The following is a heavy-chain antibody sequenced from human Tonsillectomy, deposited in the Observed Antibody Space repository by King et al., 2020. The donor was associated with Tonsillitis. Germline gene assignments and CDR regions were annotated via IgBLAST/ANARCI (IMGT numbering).Heavy chain of an antibody. CDR2: IKQDGSES. J-gene: IGHJ4*02. CDR3: ARDIPAMTKGPLDF. D-gene: IGHD4-11*01. CDR1: GFSFSTYW. V-gene: IGHV3-7*03. Sequence: EVQLVESGGGLVQPGGSLRLSCAASGFSFSTYWMTWVRQAPGKGLEWVANIKQDGSESYYVDSVKGRFTISRDTAKNSLYLQMNTLRAEDTAVYYCARDIPAMTKGPLDFWGQGTLVTVSS.